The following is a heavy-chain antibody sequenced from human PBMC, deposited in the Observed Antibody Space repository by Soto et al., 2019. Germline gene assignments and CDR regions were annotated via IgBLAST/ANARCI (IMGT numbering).Heavy chain of an antibody. CDR2: ISSSSSTI. J-gene: IGHJ4*02. D-gene: IGHD3-3*01. CDR1: GFTFSSYS. Sequence: EVQLVESGGGLVQPGGSLRLSCAASGFTFSSYSMNWVRQAPGKGLEWVSYISSSSSTIYYADSVKGRFTISRDNAKNSLYLQMNSLRAEDTAVYYCARDGFRPIFGVVMDQFDYWGQGTLVTVSS. V-gene: IGHV3-48*01. CDR3: ARDGFRPIFGVVMDQFDY.